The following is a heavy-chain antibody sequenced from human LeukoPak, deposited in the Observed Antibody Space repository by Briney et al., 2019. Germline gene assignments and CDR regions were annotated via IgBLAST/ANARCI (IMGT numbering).Heavy chain of an antibody. J-gene: IGHJ3*02. V-gene: IGHV4-38-2*02. Sequence: SETLSLTCTVSGYSISSDYDWGWIRRPPGKGLEWIGSIYHSGRSFYNPSLESRVTISVDTSKIQFSLKLNSVTAADTAVYYCAVSTVGAPVPQPFDIWGQGTLVTVSS. CDR3: AVSTVGAPVPQPFDI. D-gene: IGHD4-23*01. CDR1: GYSISSDYD. CDR2: IYHSGRS.